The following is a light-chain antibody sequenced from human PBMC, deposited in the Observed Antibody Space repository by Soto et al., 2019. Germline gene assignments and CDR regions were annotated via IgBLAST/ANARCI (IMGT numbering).Light chain of an antibody. CDR1: QGISNS. V-gene: IGKV1-39*01. CDR2: AAS. Sequence: DVQMTQSPSAMSASLGGRVTITCRASQGISNSLAWFQQKPGKAPKLLIYAASSLQSGVPSRFSGSGSGTDFTLTISSLQPEDFATYYCQQSYSTITFGQGTRLEIK. CDR3: QQSYSTIT. J-gene: IGKJ5*01.